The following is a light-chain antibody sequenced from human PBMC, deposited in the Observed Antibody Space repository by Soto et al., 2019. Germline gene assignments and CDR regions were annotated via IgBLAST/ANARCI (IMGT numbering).Light chain of an antibody. CDR1: QSVSSTY. CDR2: GAS. V-gene: IGKV3-20*01. Sequence: EIVLTQSPGTLSLSPGERATLSCRASQSVSSTYLAWYQHRPGQAPRLLIYGASSRATGIPDRFSGSGSGTVFPLIISRLEPEDFAEYYCQQYGNSFVGFGQGTKVEIK. J-gene: IGKJ1*01. CDR3: QQYGNSFVG.